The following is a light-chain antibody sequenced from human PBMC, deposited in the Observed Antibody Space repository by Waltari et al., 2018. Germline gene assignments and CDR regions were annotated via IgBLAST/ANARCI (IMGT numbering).Light chain of an antibody. V-gene: IGKV1-5*03. CDR2: KAS. J-gene: IGKJ3*01. CDR3: QQYNTYVT. Sequence: DIQMTQSPSTLSASLGDRVTITCRASQSISNWLAWYQQKPGKAPKLLIYKASSLESGVPSRFSGSGSGTEFTLTISGLQPGDVATYYCQQYNTYVTFGPGTKVDIE. CDR1: QSISNW.